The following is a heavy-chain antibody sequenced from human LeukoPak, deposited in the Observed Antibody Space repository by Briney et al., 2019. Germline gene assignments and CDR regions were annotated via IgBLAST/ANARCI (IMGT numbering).Heavy chain of an antibody. D-gene: IGHD3-16*02. CDR1: EYTFTSYD. J-gene: IGHJ6*03. CDR3: ARASLWGRLSTNYYYYMDV. CDR2: MNPNSGNT. Sequence: ASVKVSCKASEYTFTSYDINWVRQATGQGLEWMGWMNPNSGNTVYAQKFQGRVTMTTDTSTSTAYMELRSLRSDDTAVYYCARASLWGRLSTNYYYYMDVWGKGTTVTVSS. V-gene: IGHV1-8*01.